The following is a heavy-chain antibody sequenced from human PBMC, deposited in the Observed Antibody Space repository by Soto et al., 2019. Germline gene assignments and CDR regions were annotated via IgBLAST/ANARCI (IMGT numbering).Heavy chain of an antibody. CDR3: ARGISKYCSWYEPPPWLDA. CDR2: LYFNGGT. V-gene: IGHV4-30-4*01. CDR1: GGPINSPDYY. D-gene: IGHD6-13*01. Sequence: LCGGPINSPDYYWSWIRQSPGKGLEWIGYLYFNGGTQYNPSLRTPVSMSLDTSKKHFSLKMRSVTAADTAVYYCARGISKYCSWYEPPPWLDAWGQGALVTVSS. J-gene: IGHJ5*02.